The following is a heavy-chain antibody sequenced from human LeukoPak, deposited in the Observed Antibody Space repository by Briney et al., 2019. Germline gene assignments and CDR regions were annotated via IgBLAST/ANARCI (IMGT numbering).Heavy chain of an antibody. Sequence: PGGSLRLSCAAPGFTFSSYGMSWVRQTPGKGLEWVSAISGSGGSTYYADSVKGRFTISRDNSKNTLYLQMNSLRAEDTAVYYCARELSPAIFFTTDYWGQGTLVTVSS. CDR3: ARELSPAIFFTTDY. CDR2: ISGSGGST. D-gene: IGHD2-2*02. J-gene: IGHJ4*02. CDR1: GFTFSSYG. V-gene: IGHV3-23*01.